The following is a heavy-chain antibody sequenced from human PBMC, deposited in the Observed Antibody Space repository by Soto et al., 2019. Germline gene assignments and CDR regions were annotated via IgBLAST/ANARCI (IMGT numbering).Heavy chain of an antibody. Sequence: GASVKVSCKASGGTFSSYAISWVRQAPGQGLEWMGGIIPIFGTANYAQKFQGRVTITADESTSTAYMELSSLRSEDTAVYYCAREGVGQLVTINAFDIWGQGTMVTVSS. CDR1: GGTFSSYA. V-gene: IGHV1-69*13. J-gene: IGHJ3*02. CDR2: IIPIFGTA. D-gene: IGHD6-6*01. CDR3: AREGVGQLVTINAFDI.